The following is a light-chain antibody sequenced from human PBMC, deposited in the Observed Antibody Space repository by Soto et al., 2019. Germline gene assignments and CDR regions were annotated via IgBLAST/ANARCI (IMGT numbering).Light chain of an antibody. J-gene: IGKJ3*01. CDR3: QQYGGSPFT. V-gene: IGKV3-20*01. Sequence: EIVLTQSPGTLSLSPGERATLSCRASQSVSVNSLAWYQQKGGQAPRLLIYAASTRATGVPDRFSGTGSGTDLALTISRLETDDSAVYYCQQYGGSPFTFGPGTKVAIX. CDR2: AAS. CDR1: QSVSVNS.